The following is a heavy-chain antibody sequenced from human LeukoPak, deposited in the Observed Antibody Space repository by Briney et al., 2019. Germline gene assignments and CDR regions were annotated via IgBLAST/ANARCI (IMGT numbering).Heavy chain of an antibody. CDR1: GFTFSTYS. J-gene: IGHJ6*03. CDR2: ISISSAYI. V-gene: IGHV3-21*01. CDR3: ARDAIRNQHADYYYMDA. Sequence: GGSLRLSCAASGFTFSTYSMNWVRQAPGKGLEWVSYISISSAYIYYADSVKGRFTISRDNAKNSLYLQMNSLRAEDTAVYYCARDAIRNQHADYYYMDAWGKGTTVTVSS. D-gene: IGHD1-14*01.